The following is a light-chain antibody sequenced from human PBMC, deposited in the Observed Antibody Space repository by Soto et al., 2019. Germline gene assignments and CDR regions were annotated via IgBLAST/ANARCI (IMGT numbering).Light chain of an antibody. CDR1: QSISDT. CDR2: GAS. Sequence: EIVMTQSPATLSVSPGGRATLSCRASQSISDTLAWYQQKPGQAPRLLIYGASTRATDMPGRFSGRGSGTEFTLTINSLQSEDFAVYYCQQYRNWPRTFGQGTKVDI. J-gene: IGKJ1*01. V-gene: IGKV3-15*01. CDR3: QQYRNWPRT.